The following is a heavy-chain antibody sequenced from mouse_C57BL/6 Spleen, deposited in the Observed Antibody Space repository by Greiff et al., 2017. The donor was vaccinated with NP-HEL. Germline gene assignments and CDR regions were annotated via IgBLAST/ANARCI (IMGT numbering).Heavy chain of an antibody. D-gene: IGHD2-4*01. CDR1: GFSLTSYG. Sequence: VHLVESGPGLVAPSQSLSITCTVSGFSLTSYGVHWVRQPPGKGLEWLVVIWSDGSTTYNSALKSRLSISKDNSKSQVFLKMNSLQTDDTAMYYCARQGIYYDYDYYAMDYWGQGTSVTVSS. CDR3: ARQGIYYDYDYYAMDY. V-gene: IGHV2-6-1*01. CDR2: IWSDGST. J-gene: IGHJ4*01.